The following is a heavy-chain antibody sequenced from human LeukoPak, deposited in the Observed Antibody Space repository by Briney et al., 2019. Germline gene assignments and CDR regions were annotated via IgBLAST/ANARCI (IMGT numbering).Heavy chain of an antibody. CDR2: IYVSGST. CDR1: GGSISSYH. Sequence: SETLSLTCTVSGGSISSYHWSSIRQPPGKGLERVGDIYVSGSTNYNPPLQSRATISVYTSQNNFSLKRTSVTAAATAVYYCARHWDYWGQGILVTVSS. J-gene: IGHJ4*02. CDR3: ARHWDY. V-gene: IGHV4-59*08.